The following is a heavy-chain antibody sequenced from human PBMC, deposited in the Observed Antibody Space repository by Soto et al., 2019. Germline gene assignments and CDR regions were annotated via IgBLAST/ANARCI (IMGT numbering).Heavy chain of an antibody. CDR3: ARDHLVVAATTHYYYYYMDV. J-gene: IGHJ6*03. Sequence: QVQLQQSGPGLVKPSQTLSLTCAISGDSVSSNSAAWNWIRQSPSRGLEWLGRTYYRSKWYNDYAVSVKSRITINPDTSKNQFSLQLNSVTPEDTAVYYCARDHLVVAATTHYYYYYMDVWGKGTTVTVSS. V-gene: IGHV6-1*01. D-gene: IGHD2-15*01. CDR2: TYYRSKWYN. CDR1: GDSVSSNSAA.